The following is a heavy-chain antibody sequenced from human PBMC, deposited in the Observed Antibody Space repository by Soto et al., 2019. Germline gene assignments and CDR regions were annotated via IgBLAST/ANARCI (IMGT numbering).Heavy chain of an antibody. CDR1: GGTFSSYA. J-gene: IGHJ3*02. Sequence: QVQLVQSGAEVKKPGSSVKVSCKASGGTFSSYAISWVRQAPGQGLEWMGGIIPIFGTANYAQKFQGRVTITADESTNTAYMELSSLRSEDTAVYYCARVEYDYDSSGDHRAFDIWGQGTMVTVSS. V-gene: IGHV1-69*01. CDR3: ARVEYDYDSSGDHRAFDI. D-gene: IGHD3-22*01. CDR2: IIPIFGTA.